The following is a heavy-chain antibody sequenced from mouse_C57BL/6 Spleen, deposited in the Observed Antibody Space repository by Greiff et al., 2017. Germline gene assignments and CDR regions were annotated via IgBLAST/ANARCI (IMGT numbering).Heavy chain of an antibody. D-gene: IGHD1-1*01. CDR2: IYPGDGDT. V-gene: IGHV1-82*01. J-gene: IGHJ2*01. Sequence: VKLVESGPELVKPGASVKISCKASGYAFSSSWMNWVKQRPGKGLEWIGRIYPGDGDTNYNGKFKGKATLTADKSSSTAYMQLSSLTSEDSAVYFCTRVDYGSSFPLDYWGQGTTLTVSS. CDR3: TRVDYGSSFPLDY. CDR1: GYAFSSSW.